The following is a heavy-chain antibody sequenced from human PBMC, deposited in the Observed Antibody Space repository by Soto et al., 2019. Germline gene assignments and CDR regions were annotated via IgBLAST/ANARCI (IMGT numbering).Heavy chain of an antibody. CDR1: GYTFTTYY. J-gene: IGHJ4*02. CDR3: AREGVGITVYHFDY. D-gene: IGHD3-10*01. CDR2: INTSSDST. V-gene: IGHV1-46*03. Sequence: ASVKVSCKASGYTFTTYYIHWVRQAPGQGLEWMGIINTSSDSTSYAQRMQGRVTITRDTSTSTVYMELSSLRSEDTAVYYCAREGVGITVYHFDYWGQGTLVTVSS.